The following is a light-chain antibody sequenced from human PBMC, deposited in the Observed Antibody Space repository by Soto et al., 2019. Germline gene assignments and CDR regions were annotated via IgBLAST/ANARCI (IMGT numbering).Light chain of an antibody. CDR3: SSYTSSSTVV. CDR2: DVS. V-gene: IGLV2-14*01. Sequence: QSALTQPASVSGSPGQSITISCTGTSSDVGGYNYVSWYQQHPGKAPKLMIYDVSNRPSGVSNRFSGSKSGNTASLTISGLQAEDEAGYYCSSYTSSSTVVFGGGTQLTV. J-gene: IGLJ2*01. CDR1: SSDVGGYNY.